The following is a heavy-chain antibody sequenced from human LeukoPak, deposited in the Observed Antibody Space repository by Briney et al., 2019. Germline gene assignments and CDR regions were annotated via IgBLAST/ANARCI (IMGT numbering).Heavy chain of an antibody. D-gene: IGHD3/OR15-3a*01. CDR1: GFTFTSYA. CDR3: ATPWTAVATFHRLDY. V-gene: IGHV3-23*01. Sequence: GASLRLSCAASGFTFTSYAMSWVRQAPGKGLEWVSTISGGGVTTYYADSVKGRFTISRDNSKNTVYLQMNSLRAEDTVIYYCATPWTAVATFHRLDYWGQGTLVTVSS. CDR2: ISGGGVTT. J-gene: IGHJ4*02.